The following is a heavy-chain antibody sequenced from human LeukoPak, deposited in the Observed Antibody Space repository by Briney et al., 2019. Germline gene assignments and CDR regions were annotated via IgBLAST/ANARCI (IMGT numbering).Heavy chain of an antibody. V-gene: IGHV5-10-1*01. CDR1: GYSFTSYW. CDR2: IDPSDSYT. Sequence: GESLKISCKGSGYSFTSYWISWVRQMPGKGLEWMGSIDPSDSYTNYSPSFQGHVTISADKSISTAYLQWSSLKASDTATYYCARPMAGSGGYYYYDMDVWGQGTTVNVSS. D-gene: IGHD2-8*01. CDR3: ARPMAGSGGYYYYDMDV. J-gene: IGHJ6*02.